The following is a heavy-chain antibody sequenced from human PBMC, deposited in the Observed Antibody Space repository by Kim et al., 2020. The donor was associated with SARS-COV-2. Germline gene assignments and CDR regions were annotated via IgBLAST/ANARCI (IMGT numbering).Heavy chain of an antibody. CDR2: T. V-gene: IGHV1-18*01. CDR3: ARDSVGATGDY. Sequence: TNFAQKLQCRVIMTTDTSTSTAYMELRSLRSDDTAVYYCARDSVGATGDYWGQGTLVTVSS. D-gene: IGHD1-26*01. J-gene: IGHJ4*02.